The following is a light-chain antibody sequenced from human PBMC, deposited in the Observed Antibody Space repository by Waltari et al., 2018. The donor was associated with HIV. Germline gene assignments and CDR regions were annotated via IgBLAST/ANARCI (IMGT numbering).Light chain of an antibody. J-gene: IGKJ1*01. V-gene: IGKV1-27*01. Sequence: DVQMTQSPSSLSASVGERVTITCRASQGIGHSLAWYQHQPGKAPKLLIYAASTLQSGVPSRFSGSGSGAHFTLTISSLQPEDIATYYCQKYNSAPRTFGQGTKVEFK. CDR3: QKYNSAPRT. CDR2: AAS. CDR1: QGIGHS.